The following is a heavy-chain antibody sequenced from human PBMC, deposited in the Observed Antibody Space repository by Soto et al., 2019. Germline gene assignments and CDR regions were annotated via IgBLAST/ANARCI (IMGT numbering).Heavy chain of an antibody. V-gene: IGHV3-33*01. D-gene: IGHD3-22*01. CDR1: GFTFSSYG. CDR2: IWCDGSNK. Sequence: QVQLVESGGGVVQPGRSLRLSCAASGFTFSSYGMHWVRQAPGKGLERVEVIWCDGSNKYYADSVKGRFTISRDNSKNTLKLQMNRLRAEDTAVYYWARGEDYYDSSGYYDWGQGTLVTVSS. CDR3: ARGEDYYDSSGYYD. J-gene: IGHJ4*02.